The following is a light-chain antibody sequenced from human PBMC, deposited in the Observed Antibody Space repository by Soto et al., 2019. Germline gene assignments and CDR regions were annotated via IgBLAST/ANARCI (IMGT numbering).Light chain of an antibody. CDR2: GAS. CDR3: QQYNSYSRT. CDR1: QSVSST. V-gene: IGKV3-15*01. J-gene: IGKJ1*01. Sequence: EIVMTQSPATLSVSPGERATLSCRASQSVSSTLAWYQQKPGQAPRLLIYGASTRATGIPARFRGSGSGTEFTRTSSSLQSEDFATYYCQQYNSYSRTFGQGAKVDIK.